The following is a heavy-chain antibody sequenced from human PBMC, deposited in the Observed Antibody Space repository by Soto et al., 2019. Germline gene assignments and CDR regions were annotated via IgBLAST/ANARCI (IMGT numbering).Heavy chain of an antibody. D-gene: IGHD1-7*01. CDR2: INHSGST. J-gene: IGHJ4*02. CDR1: GVSFSGYY. V-gene: IGHV4-34*01. CDR3: ASSELTGTTILDY. Sequence: SETLSLTCAVYGVSFSGYYWSWIRQPPGKGLEWIGEINHSGSTNYNPSLRSRVTISVDTSKNQFSLKLSSVTAADTAVYYCASSELTGTTILDYWGQGTLVTVSS.